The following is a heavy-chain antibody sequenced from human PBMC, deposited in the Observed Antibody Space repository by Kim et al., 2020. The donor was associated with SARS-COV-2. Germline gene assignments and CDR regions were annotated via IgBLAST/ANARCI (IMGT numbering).Heavy chain of an antibody. CDR3: AKDGRGEGENKSGYFSFFDH. Sequence: GGSLRLSCVVSGVPFSNYALNWVRQAPGKGPEWVSAISGSGAKTYYTDSVKGRFSIFRDNSKNAVYLQMNSLRAEDTAVYYCAKDGRGEGENKSGYFSFFDHWGQGALVTVSS. J-gene: IGHJ4*02. CDR1: GVPFSNYA. V-gene: IGHV3-23*01. CDR2: ISGSGAKT. D-gene: IGHD3-3*01.